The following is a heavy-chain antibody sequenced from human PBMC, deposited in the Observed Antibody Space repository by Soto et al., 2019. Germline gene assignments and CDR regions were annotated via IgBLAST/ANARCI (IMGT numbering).Heavy chain of an antibody. Sequence: ASVKVSCKASGYTFTSYDINWVRQATGQGLEWMGWMNPNSGNTGYAQKFQGRVTMTRNTSISTAYMELSSLRSEDTAVYYCARMRSSGYVHYYYYYMDVRAKRTTVTVSS. CDR3: ARMRSSGYVHYYYYYMDV. CDR1: GYTFTSYD. J-gene: IGHJ6*03. D-gene: IGHD5-12*01. CDR2: MNPNSGNT. V-gene: IGHV1-8*01.